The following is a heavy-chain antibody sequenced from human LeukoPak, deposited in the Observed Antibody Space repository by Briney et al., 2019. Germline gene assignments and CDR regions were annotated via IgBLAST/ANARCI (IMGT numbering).Heavy chain of an antibody. J-gene: IGHJ4*02. CDR3: TSYFWSGYYSYYFDY. CDR2: IHGDGDNI. V-gene: IGHV3-74*01. D-gene: IGHD3-3*01. Sequence: GGSLRLSCAASGFPFSSYAMYWVRQAPGKGLVWVARIHGDGDNISYADSVRGRFTISRDNAKDTLYLHMNSLRPEDTAVYYCTSYFWSGYYSYYFDYWGQGTLVTVSS. CDR1: GFPFSSYA.